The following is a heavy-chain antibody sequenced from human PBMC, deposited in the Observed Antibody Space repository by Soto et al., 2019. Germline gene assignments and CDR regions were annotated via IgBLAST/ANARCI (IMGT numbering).Heavy chain of an antibody. CDR2: IYYAGST. D-gene: IGHD5-12*01. V-gene: IGHV4-59*08. CDR3: AIRIVATETFYY. J-gene: IGHJ4*02. CDR1: CGSMISYY. Sequence: SETLSVTCTVSCGSMISYYWSWIRQPPGRGLEWIGFIYYAGSTKYNPSLNSRVTISVDTSKNQFSLTVTSVTAAGTAVYYCAIRIVATETFYYWGQGTLVTVSS.